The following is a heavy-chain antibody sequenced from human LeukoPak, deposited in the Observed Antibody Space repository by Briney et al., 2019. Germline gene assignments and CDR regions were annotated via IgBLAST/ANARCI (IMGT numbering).Heavy chain of an antibody. J-gene: IGHJ6*03. Sequence: SVKVTCKASGGTFSSYAISWVRQAPGQGLEWMGGIIPIFGTANYAQKFQGRVTITADKSTSTAYMELSSLRSEDTAVYYCARGIGYCSGGSCLKDADLPSPTYYYYMDVWGKGTTVTVSS. CDR2: IIPIFGTA. CDR1: GGTFSSYA. V-gene: IGHV1-69*06. D-gene: IGHD2-15*01. CDR3: ARGIGYCSGGSCLKDADLPSPTYYYYMDV.